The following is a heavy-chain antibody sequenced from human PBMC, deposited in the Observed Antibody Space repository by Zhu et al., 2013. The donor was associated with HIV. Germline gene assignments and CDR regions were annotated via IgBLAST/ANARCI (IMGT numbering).Heavy chain of an antibody. CDR2: TYFTGST. J-gene: IGHJ6*04. Sequence: QVQLQESGPGLVKPSETLSLSCTVSDSSGSYYWTWIRQAPGKGLEWIGYTYFTGSTNYNPSLGSRVTISVNTSQKQFSLRLRSVTAADTAVYYCARCVDESGRKDLDVWGTGTAVTGLL. D-gene: IGHD1-26*01. CDR3: ARCVDESGRKDLDV. V-gene: IGHV4-59*13. CDR1: DSSGSYY.